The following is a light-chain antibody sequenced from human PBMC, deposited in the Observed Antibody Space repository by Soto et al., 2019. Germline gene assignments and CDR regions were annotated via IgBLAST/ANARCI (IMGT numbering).Light chain of an antibody. V-gene: IGKV3-15*01. CDR3: QQYNNWPIT. CDR2: DAS. Sequence: EIVLTQSPATLSVSPCERATLSCSASQSVSGDLAWYHHKPGQAPRLLIYDASTRALDTPARFAGSGAGTEFTLTISSLQSEDFAVYFCQQYNNWPITFGQGTRLEIK. J-gene: IGKJ5*01. CDR1: QSVSGD.